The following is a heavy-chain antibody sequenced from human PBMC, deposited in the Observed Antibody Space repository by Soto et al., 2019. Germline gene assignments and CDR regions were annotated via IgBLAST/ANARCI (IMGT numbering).Heavy chain of an antibody. Sequence: GGSLRLSCAASGFTFSTYWMTWVRQAPEKGLEWVAIINQAGINKYYADSVKGRFTISRDNSKNTLYLQMNSLRAEDTAVYYCARYYYDSSPYWGQGTLVTVSS. CDR2: INQAGINK. CDR1: GFTFSTYW. CDR3: ARYYYDSSPY. D-gene: IGHD3-22*01. V-gene: IGHV3-33*08. J-gene: IGHJ4*02.